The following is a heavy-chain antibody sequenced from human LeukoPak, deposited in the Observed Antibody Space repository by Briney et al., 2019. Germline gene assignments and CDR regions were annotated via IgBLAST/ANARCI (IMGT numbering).Heavy chain of an antibody. J-gene: IGHJ4*02. CDR3: ARAGQFISARPISFDY. D-gene: IGHD6-6*01. CDR1: GGPISNYY. CDR2: IYYSGST. Sequence: SETLSLTCTVSGGPISNYYWNWLRQPPGKGLEWIGYIYYSGSTNSNPSLKSRVTISVDTSKNQFSLELSSVTAADTAVYYCARAGQFISARPISFDYWGQGTLVTVSS. V-gene: IGHV4-59*01.